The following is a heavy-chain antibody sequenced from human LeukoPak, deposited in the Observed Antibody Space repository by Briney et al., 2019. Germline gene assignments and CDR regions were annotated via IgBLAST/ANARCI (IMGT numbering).Heavy chain of an antibody. CDR3: AKDSAELELTTWFDP. D-gene: IGHD1-7*01. V-gene: IGHV3-74*01. CDR2: INSDGSST. Sequence: GGSLRLSCAASGFTFSRYWMHWVRHAPGKGLVWVSRINSDGSSTSYADSVKGPFTIARDNSKNTLYLQMNSLRAEDTAVYYCAKDSAELELTTWFDPWGQGTLVTVSS. CDR1: GFTFSRYW. J-gene: IGHJ5*02.